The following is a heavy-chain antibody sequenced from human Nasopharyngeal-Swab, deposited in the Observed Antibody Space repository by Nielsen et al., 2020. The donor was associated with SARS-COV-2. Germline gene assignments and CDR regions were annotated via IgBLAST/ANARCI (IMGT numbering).Heavy chain of an antibody. D-gene: IGHD2-21*01. V-gene: IGHV3-74*01. J-gene: IGHJ5*02. Sequence: GGSLRLSCAASGFTFSTYAMTWVRQAPGKGLVWVSRTDENARTTNYADSVKGRFTISRDNAKNTLYLQMNSLRVEDTGLYYCARDVAGADSAWGQGTLVTVSS. CDR1: GFTFSTYA. CDR3: ARDVAGADSA. CDR2: TDENARTT.